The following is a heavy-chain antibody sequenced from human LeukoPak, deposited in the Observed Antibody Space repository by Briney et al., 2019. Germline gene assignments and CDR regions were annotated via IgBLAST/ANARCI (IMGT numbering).Heavy chain of an antibody. CDR2: MNPNSGNT. D-gene: IGHD2-15*01. V-gene: IGHV1-8*01. J-gene: IGHJ6*04. CDR1: GYTFTSYD. CDR3: ARALSKDIVVVVAAEMDV. Sequence: ASVTVSCKASGYTFTSYDINWVRQATGQGLEWMGWMNPNSGNTGYAQKFQGRVTMTRNTSISTAYLELSSLRSEDTAVYYCARALSKDIVVVVAAEMDVWGKGTTVTVSS.